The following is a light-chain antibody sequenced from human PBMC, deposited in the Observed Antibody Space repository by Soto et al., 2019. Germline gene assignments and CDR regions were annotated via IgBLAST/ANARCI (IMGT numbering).Light chain of an antibody. J-gene: IGLJ2*01. V-gene: IGLV2-14*01. CDR3: SSYTSSGTLVL. CDR2: DVS. Sequence: QSALTQHASVSGSPGQSITISCTGTSSDVGVYKYVSWYQQHPGKAPKLIIYDVSNRPSGVSNRFSGSKSGNTASLTISGLQAEDEADYYCSSYTSSGTLVLFGGGTKLTVL. CDR1: SSDVGVYKY.